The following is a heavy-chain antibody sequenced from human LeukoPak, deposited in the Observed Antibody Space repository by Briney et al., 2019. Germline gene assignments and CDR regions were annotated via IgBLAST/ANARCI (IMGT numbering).Heavy chain of an antibody. V-gene: IGHV1-2*02. D-gene: IGHD3-10*01. CDR3: ARAGGLNWFDP. CDR2: INPNNGGT. J-gene: IGHJ5*02. Sequence: ASVKVSCKTSVYTFTDCYMHSVRQTPRQALEWMGGINPNNGGTNYAQSFQGGVNMTRDTSISRAYIDLNSLSSDDAAVYYCARAGGLNWFDPWGQGTLVTVSS. CDR1: VYTFTDCY.